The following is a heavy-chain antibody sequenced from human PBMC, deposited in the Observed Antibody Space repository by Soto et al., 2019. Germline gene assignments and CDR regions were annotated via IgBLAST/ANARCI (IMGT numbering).Heavy chain of an antibody. V-gene: IGHV2-70*11. J-gene: IGHJ4*02. D-gene: IGHD5-12*01. Sequence: ASGPTLVNPTQTLTLTCTFSGFSLSTSGMCVGWIRQPPGKALEWLARIDWDDDKYYNTSLKTRLTISKDTSKNQVVLTMTNMDPVDTATYYCAQIRSGYGGFDYWGQGTLVTVSS. CDR1: GFSLSTSGMC. CDR2: IDWDDDK. CDR3: AQIRSGYGGFDY.